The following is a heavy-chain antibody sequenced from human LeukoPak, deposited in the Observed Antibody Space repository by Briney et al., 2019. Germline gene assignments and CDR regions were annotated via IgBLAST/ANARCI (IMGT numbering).Heavy chain of an antibody. J-gene: IGHJ6*02. CDR2: ISAYNGNT. CDR3: ARDAPLCSGGSCYNSRYYYYGMDV. Sequence: GASVKVSCKASGYTFTSYGISWVRQAPGQGLEWMGWISAYNGNTNYAQKLQGRVTVTTDTSTSTAYMELRSLRSDDTAVYYCARDAPLCSGGSCYNSRYYYYGMDVWGQGTTVTVSS. D-gene: IGHD2-15*01. CDR1: GYTFTSYG. V-gene: IGHV1-18*01.